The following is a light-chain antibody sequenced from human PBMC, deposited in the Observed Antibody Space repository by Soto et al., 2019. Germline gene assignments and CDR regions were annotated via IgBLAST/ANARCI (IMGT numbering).Light chain of an antibody. V-gene: IGLV2-23*02. CDR1: SSDIGNYNL. J-gene: IGLJ2*01. CDR2: EAT. Sequence: QSALTQPASVSGSPGQSITISCTGSSSDIGNYNLVSWYQQHPGKAPKLMIFEATKRPSGVSNRFSGSRSGNTASLTISALQSEDEADYSCYSFAGGATFVFGGGTKLTVL. CDR3: YSFAGGATFV.